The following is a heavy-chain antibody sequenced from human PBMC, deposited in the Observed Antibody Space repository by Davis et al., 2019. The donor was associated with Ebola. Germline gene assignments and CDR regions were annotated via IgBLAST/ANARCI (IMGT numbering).Heavy chain of an antibody. CDR1: GFTFSSYA. J-gene: IGHJ5*02. D-gene: IGHD6-19*01. CDR2: ISGSGGST. Sequence: GESLKISCAASGFTFSSYAMSWVRQAPGKGLEWVSGISGSGGSTYYADSVKGRFTISRDNSKNTLYLQMKSLRAEDTAVYYCAKGYTSGWFPWFDPWGQGTLVTVSS. V-gene: IGHV3-23*01. CDR3: AKGYTSGWFPWFDP.